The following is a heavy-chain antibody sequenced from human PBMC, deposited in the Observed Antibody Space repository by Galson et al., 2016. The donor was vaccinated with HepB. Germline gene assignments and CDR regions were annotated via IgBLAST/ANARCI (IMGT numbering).Heavy chain of an antibody. Sequence: SLRLSCAGSGFIFNSHAMSWVRQAPGKGLELVSAISDIGANTYHEDFVKGRFTISRDNSKNTMYLQMNSLRVEDTAVYYCAARYGEFLMVFDYWGQGTLVTVSS. D-gene: IGHD3-10*01. V-gene: IGHV3-23*01. CDR2: ISDIGANT. CDR1: GFIFNSHA. CDR3: AARYGEFLMVFDY. J-gene: IGHJ4*02.